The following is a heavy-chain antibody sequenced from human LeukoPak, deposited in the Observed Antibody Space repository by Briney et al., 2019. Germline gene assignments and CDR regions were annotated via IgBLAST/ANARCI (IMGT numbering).Heavy chain of an antibody. V-gene: IGHV4-59*08. Sequence: SETLSLTCAVSDVSISDYYWSWIRQPPGKGLEWIGYIYHTGDSNQNPSLKGRVTVTLDTPKNRVSLKVTSVTAADTAVYYCARHAFASPLDIWGQGTVVTVSS. CDR1: DVSISDYY. CDR2: IYHTGDS. J-gene: IGHJ4*02. D-gene: IGHD2-21*01. CDR3: ARHAFASPLDI.